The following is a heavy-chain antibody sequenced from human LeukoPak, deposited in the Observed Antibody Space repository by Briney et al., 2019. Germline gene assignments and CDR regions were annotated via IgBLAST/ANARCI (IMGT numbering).Heavy chain of an antibody. V-gene: IGHV4-39*01. CDR2: IYYSGST. CDR1: GGSISSSSYY. Sequence: SETLSLTCTVSGGSISSSSYYWGWIRQPPGKGLEWIGSIYYSGSTYYNPSLKSRVTISVGTSKDQFSLKLSSATAADTAVYYCASSSYDFRDYYYYYGMDVWGQGTTVTVSS. D-gene: IGHD3/OR15-3a*01. J-gene: IGHJ6*02. CDR3: ASSSYDFRDYYYYYGMDV.